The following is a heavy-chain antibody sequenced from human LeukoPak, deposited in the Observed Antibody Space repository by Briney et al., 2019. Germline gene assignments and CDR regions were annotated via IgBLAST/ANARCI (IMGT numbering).Heavy chain of an antibody. CDR3: ARCGYYDFWSGSNHKDYYGMDV. D-gene: IGHD3-3*01. J-gene: IGHJ6*02. CDR2: INHSGST. V-gene: IGHV4-34*01. Sequence: SETLSLTCAVYGGSFSGYYWSWIRQPPGKGLEWIGEINHSGSTNYNPSLKSRVTISVDTSKNQSSLKLSSVTAADTAVYYCARCGYYDFWSGSNHKDYYGMDVWGQGTTVTVSS. CDR1: GGSFSGYY.